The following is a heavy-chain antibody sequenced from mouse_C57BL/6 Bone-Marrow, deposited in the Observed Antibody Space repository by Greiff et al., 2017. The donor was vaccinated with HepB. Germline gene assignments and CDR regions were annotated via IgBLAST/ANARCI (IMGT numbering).Heavy chain of an antibody. CDR2: IRNKANNHAT. CDR3: TREFPRGGYFDV. J-gene: IGHJ1*03. Sequence: EVQGVESGGGLVQPGGSMKLSCAASGFTFSDAWMDWVRQSPEKGLEWVAEIRNKANNHATYYAESVKGRFTISRDDSKSSVYLQMNSLRAEDTGIYYCTREFPRGGYFDVWGTGTTVTVSS. V-gene: IGHV6-6*01. CDR1: GFTFSDAW.